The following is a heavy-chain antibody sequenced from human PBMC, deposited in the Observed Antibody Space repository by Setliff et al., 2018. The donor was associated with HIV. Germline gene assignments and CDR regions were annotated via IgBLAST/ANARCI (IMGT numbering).Heavy chain of an antibody. Sequence: GESLKISCKASGYSLTNYWIGWVRQMPGKGLEWIGVIYPGDSVTRYGPSFQGQVSISTDTSITTAYLQWSSLKASDTAMYYCTRRRRAPGIEDLVAYWGQGTLVTVSS. CDR3: TRRRRAPGIEDLVAY. V-gene: IGHV5-51*01. CDR1: GYSLTNYW. D-gene: IGHD5-12*01. CDR2: IYPGDSVT. J-gene: IGHJ4*02.